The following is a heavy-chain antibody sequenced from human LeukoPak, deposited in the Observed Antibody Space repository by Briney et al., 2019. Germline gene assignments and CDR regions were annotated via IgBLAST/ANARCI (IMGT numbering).Heavy chain of an antibody. D-gene: IGHD6-19*01. V-gene: IGHV3-7*01. Sequence: PGGSLRLSCAASGFTFSNYWMNWVRQAPGKGLEWVANIKQDGSEKYYVDPVKGRFTISRDNAKNSLFLQMNSLRAEDTAVYYCASSSGWIIDYWGQGTLVTVSS. J-gene: IGHJ4*02. CDR1: GFTFSNYW. CDR2: IKQDGSEK. CDR3: ASSSGWIIDY.